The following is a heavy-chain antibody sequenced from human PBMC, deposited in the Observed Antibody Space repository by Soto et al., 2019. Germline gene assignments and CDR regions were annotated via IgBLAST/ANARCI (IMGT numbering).Heavy chain of an antibody. CDR3: ARNISTHFDS. CDR1: GYSISNGDY. CDR2: VYYSGST. D-gene: IGHD3-9*01. Sequence: ETLSLTCAVSGYSISNGDYWGWIRQAPGKGLEWIGSVYYSGSTHYEPSLRGRIAISVDTLKNQFSLRLTSVTAADTAMYFCARNISTHFDSWGQGIPVTVSS. J-gene: IGHJ4*02. V-gene: IGHV4-38-2*01.